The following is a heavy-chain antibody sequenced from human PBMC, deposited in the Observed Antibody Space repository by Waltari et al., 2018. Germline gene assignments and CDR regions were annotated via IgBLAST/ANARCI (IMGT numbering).Heavy chain of an antibody. Sequence: QVQLQESGPGLVKPSETLSLTCTVSGGSISSYYWSWIRQPPGKGLGWIGYIYYSGSTNYNPSLKSRVTISVDTSKNQFSLKLSSVTAADTAVYYCARGGAAAGIFFDYWGQGTLVTVSS. CDR3: ARGGAAAGIFFDY. D-gene: IGHD6-13*01. CDR2: IYYSGST. J-gene: IGHJ4*02. V-gene: IGHV4-59*01. CDR1: GGSISSYY.